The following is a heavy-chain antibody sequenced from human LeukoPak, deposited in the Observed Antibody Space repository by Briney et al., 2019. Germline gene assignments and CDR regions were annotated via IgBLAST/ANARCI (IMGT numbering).Heavy chain of an antibody. CDR1: GGTFSSYA. CDR2: IIPIFGTA. J-gene: IGHJ4*02. Sequence: SVKVSCKASGGTFSSYAISWVRQAPGQGLEWMGGIIPIFGTANYAQKFQGRVTITADESTSTAYMELSSLRSEDTAVYYCARAFLRPYSSGWSLFDYWGREPWSPSPQ. V-gene: IGHV1-69*01. CDR3: ARAFLRPYSSGWSLFDY. D-gene: IGHD6-19*01.